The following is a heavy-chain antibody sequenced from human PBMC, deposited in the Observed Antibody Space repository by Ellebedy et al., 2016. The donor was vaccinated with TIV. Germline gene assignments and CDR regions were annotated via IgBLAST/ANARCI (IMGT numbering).Heavy chain of an antibody. Sequence: AASVKVSCKASGYTFTSYYMHWVRQAPGQGLEWMGIINPSGGSTSYAQKFQGRVTMTRDTSTSTAYMELRSLRSDDTAVYYCARDAPTIWEQQLVFAFDIWGQGTMVTVSS. CDR1: GYTFTSYY. J-gene: IGHJ3*02. V-gene: IGHV1-46*01. D-gene: IGHD6-13*01. CDR3: ARDAPTIWEQQLVFAFDI. CDR2: INPSGGST.